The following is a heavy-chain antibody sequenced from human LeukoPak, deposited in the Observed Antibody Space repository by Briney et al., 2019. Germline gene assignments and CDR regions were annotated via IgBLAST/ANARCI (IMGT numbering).Heavy chain of an antibody. CDR3: ATAGIQLWFALFDY. V-gene: IGHV1-24*01. D-gene: IGHD5-18*01. CDR2: FDPEDGET. Sequence: ASVRVSCKVSGYTLTELSMHWVRQAPGKGLEWMGGFDPEDGETIYAQKFQGRVTMTEDTSTDTAYMELSSLRSEDTAVYYCATAGIQLWFALFDYWGQGTLVTVSS. J-gene: IGHJ4*02. CDR1: GYTLTELS.